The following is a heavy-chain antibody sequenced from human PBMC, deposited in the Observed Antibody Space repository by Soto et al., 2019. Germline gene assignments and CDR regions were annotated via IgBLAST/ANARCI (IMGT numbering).Heavy chain of an antibody. Sequence: LRLSCTASGFTFDDYAMHWVRQAPGKGLEWVSGISWNSGSIGYADSVKGRFTISRDNAKNSLYLQMNSLRAEDTALYYCAKDRTVRAGADYDAFDIWGQGTMVTVSS. CDR1: GFTFDDYA. CDR3: AKDRTVRAGADYDAFDI. D-gene: IGHD4-17*01. CDR2: ISWNSGSI. V-gene: IGHV3-9*01. J-gene: IGHJ3*02.